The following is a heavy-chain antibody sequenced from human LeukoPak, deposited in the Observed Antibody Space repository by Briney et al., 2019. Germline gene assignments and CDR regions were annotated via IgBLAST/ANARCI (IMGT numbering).Heavy chain of an antibody. Sequence: PSETLSLTCTVSGGSISSYYWSWIWQPPGKGLEWIGYIYYSGSTNYNPSLKSRVTISVDTSKNQFSLKLSSVTAADTAVYYCARHSPRYYDSSGSLDAFDIWGQGTMVTVSS. D-gene: IGHD3-22*01. CDR3: ARHSPRYYDSSGSLDAFDI. V-gene: IGHV4-59*08. J-gene: IGHJ3*02. CDR1: GGSISSYY. CDR2: IYYSGST.